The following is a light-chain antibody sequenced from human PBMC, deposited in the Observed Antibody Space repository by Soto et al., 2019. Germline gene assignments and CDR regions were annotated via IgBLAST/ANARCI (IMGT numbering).Light chain of an antibody. CDR1: QSVLYSANNKNY. CDR3: QQYYSTPWT. CDR2: WAS. J-gene: IGKJ1*01. Sequence: DIVMTQSPDSLAVSLGERATINCKSSQSVLYSANNKNYLTWYQQKTGQPPKLLIYWASTRESGVPDRFSGSRSGTDFTLTISSLQAEDVAVYYCQQYYSTPWTFGQGTKVEIK. V-gene: IGKV4-1*01.